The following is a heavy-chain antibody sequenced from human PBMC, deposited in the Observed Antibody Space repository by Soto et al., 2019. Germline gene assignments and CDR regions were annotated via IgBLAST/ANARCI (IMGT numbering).Heavy chain of an antibody. CDR1: GFTFNAYW. D-gene: IGHD6-6*01. J-gene: IGHJ3*02. Sequence: EVQLVESGGGLVQPGGSLRLSCAASGFTFNAYWMTWVRQAPGKGLEWVANINRDGTEKNYVDSVKGRFTVSRDNAKNSLDLQMHSLRAEHTAVYYCVRVRTEYGSSGSSYYDVFEIWGQGTKVTVSS. CDR2: INRDGTEK. CDR3: VRVRTEYGSSGSSYYDVFEI. V-gene: IGHV3-7*05.